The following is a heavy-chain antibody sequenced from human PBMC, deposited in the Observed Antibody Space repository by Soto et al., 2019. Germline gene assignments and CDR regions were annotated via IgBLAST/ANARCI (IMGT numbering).Heavy chain of an antibody. D-gene: IGHD3-22*01. J-gene: IGHJ1*01. Sequence: GGSLGLSCAASGFTVSSNYMSWVRQAPGKGLEWVSVIYSGGSTYYADSVEGRFTISRDNSKNTLYLQMNSLRAEDTAVYYCARDAPGSDSSGYPEYFQHWGQGTLVTVSS. CDR2: IYSGGST. V-gene: IGHV3-53*01. CDR1: GFTVSSNY. CDR3: ARDAPGSDSSGYPEYFQH.